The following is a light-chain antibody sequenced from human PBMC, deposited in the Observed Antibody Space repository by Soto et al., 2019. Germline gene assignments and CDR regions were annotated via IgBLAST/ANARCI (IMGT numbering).Light chain of an antibody. CDR3: PQHGSSPPSWT. Sequence: ETVLTQSPGTLSLSPGERATLFCRASQSVSSSYLAWYQQKPGQAPRLLIYGASSRATGIPDRFSGSGSGTDFTLTISSLEPEDFAVYYCPQHGSSPPSWTFGQGTKVQIK. V-gene: IGKV3-20*01. CDR2: GAS. J-gene: IGKJ1*01. CDR1: QSVSSSY.